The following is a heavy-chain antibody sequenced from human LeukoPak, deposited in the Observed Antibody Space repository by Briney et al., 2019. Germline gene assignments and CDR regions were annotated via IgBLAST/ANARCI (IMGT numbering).Heavy chain of an antibody. CDR2: INHSGST. CDR3: ASRTYYYGSGSYYNPRWFDP. CDR1: GGSFSGYY. J-gene: IGHJ5*02. D-gene: IGHD3-10*01. Sequence: SETLSLTCAVYGGSFSGYYWSWIRQPPGKGLEWIGEINHSGSTNYNPSLKSRVTISVDTSKNQSSLKLSSVTAADTAVYYCASRTYYYGSGSYYNPRWFDPWGQGTLVTVSS. V-gene: IGHV4-34*01.